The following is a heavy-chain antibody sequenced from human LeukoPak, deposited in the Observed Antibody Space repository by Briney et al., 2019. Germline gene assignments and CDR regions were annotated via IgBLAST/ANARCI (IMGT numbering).Heavy chain of an antibody. CDR2: ISGSGDST. Sequence: GGSLRLSCAASGFTFSNYVMSWVRQAPGEGLEWVSDISGSGDSTFYADSVKGRFTISRDNSKNTLYLQMNSLRAEDTAVYYCAKMRWLQYYYFDSWGQGTLVTVSS. J-gene: IGHJ4*02. D-gene: IGHD5-24*01. CDR3: AKMRWLQYYYFDS. CDR1: GFTFSNYV. V-gene: IGHV3-23*01.